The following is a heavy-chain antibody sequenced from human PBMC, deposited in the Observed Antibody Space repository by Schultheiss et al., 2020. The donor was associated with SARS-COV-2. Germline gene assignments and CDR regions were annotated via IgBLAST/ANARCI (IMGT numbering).Heavy chain of an antibody. Sequence: GESLKISCKGSGYSFTNYWIGWVRQMPGKGLEWMGIIYPGDSDTRYSPSFQGQVTISADKSISIAYLQWSSLKASDTAMYYCARQGTYCSSTSCYGDYWGQGTLVTVSS. V-gene: IGHV5-51*01. J-gene: IGHJ4*02. CDR2: IYPGDSDT. CDR1: GYSFTNYW. CDR3: ARQGTYCSSTSCYGDY. D-gene: IGHD2-2*01.